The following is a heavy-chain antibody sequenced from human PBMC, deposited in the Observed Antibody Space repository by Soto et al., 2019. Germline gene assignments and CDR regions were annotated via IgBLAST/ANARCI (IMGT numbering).Heavy chain of an antibody. D-gene: IGHD1-26*01. J-gene: IGHJ3*02. CDR3: SRHSHSARYYWAFDI. CDR2: IYPDDSDA. CDR1: GYSFTSYW. Sequence: RGESLKISCKGSGYSFTSYWIAWVRQMPGKGLEWMGIIYPDDSDARYSPSFQGRVTISVDKSISTAYLQWRSLKASDTAMYYCSRHSHSARYYWAFDIWGQGTMVTVSS. V-gene: IGHV5-51*01.